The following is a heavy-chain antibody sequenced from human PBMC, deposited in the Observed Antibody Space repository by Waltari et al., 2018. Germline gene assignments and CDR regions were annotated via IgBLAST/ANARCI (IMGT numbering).Heavy chain of an antibody. CDR1: GFTFDDYA. J-gene: IGHJ2*01. V-gene: IGHV3-9*01. CDR2: ISWNSGSI. Sequence: EVQLVESGGGLVQPGRSLRLSCAASGFTFDDYAMLWVRQATGKGLEWVSGISWNSGSIGYADSVKGRFTISRDNAKNSLYLQMNSLRAEDTALYYCAKDTGPLAYCGGDCYDWYFDLWGRGTLVTVSS. CDR3: AKDTGPLAYCGGDCYDWYFDL. D-gene: IGHD2-21*02.